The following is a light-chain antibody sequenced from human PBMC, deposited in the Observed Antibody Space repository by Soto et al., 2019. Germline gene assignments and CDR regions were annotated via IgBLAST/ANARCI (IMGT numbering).Light chain of an antibody. Sequence: DIQMTQSPSSLSASVGDEVTITCRASQTIMTYLNWYQLKPGKPPRLLIYAASSLQSGVPSRFSGSGSGSDFSLIISRLQSEDFATYYCQQYYSFPLTFGGGTLLEI. J-gene: IGKJ5*01. V-gene: IGKV1-39*01. CDR3: QQYYSFPLT. CDR1: QTIMTY. CDR2: AAS.